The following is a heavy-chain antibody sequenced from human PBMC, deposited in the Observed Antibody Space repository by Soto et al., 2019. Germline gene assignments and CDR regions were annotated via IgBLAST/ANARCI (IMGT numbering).Heavy chain of an antibody. CDR2: ISGSGGGR. J-gene: IGHJ4*02. CDR3: AKGVGDFYDSSAYYKPLRY. CDR1: GFTFSTFA. D-gene: IGHD3-22*01. Sequence: GGFLRLSCAASGFTFSTFAMTWVRQAPGKGLEWVAFISGSGGGRHYIDSVKGRFTISRDNSKNTLYLQLNSLRAEDTAIYYCAKGVGDFYDSSAYYKPLRYWGRGTLVTVSS. V-gene: IGHV3-23*01.